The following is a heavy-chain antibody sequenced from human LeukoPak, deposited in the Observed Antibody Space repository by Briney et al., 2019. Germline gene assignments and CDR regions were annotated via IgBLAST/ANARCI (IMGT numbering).Heavy chain of an antibody. CDR3: ARIPAIYYYYMDV. CDR1: GFTFSSYA. D-gene: IGHD2-2*01. CDR2: ISGSGGST. J-gene: IGHJ6*03. V-gene: IGHV3-23*01. Sequence: GGSLRLSCAASGFTFSSYAMSWVRQAPGKGLEWVSAISGSGGSTYYADSVKGRFTISRDNAKNLLYLQMNSLRAEDTAVYYCARIPAIYYYYMDVWGKGTTVTVSS.